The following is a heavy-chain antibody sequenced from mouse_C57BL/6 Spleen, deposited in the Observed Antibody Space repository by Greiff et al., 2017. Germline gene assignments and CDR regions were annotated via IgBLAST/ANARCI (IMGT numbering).Heavy chain of an antibody. CDR2: ISGGGGNT. V-gene: IGHV5-9*01. CDR3: ARQEDSFYAMDY. CDR1: GFTFSSYT. J-gene: IGHJ4*01. Sequence: EVQVVESGGGLVKPGGSLKLSCAASGFTFSSYTMSWVRQTPEKRLEWVATISGGGGNTYYPDSVKGRFTISRDNAKNTLYLQMSRLRSEDTALYYCARQEDSFYAMDYWGQGTSVTVSS.